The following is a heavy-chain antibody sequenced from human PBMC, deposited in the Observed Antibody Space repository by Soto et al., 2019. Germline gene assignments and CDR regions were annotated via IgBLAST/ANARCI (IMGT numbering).Heavy chain of an antibody. CDR1: GFTFSNYA. CDR2: ISGSGGNT. J-gene: IGHJ4*02. Sequence: GGSLRLSCAASGFTFSNYAMSWLRQAPGKGLEWVSISGSGGNTYYADSVKGRFTISRDNSKNTLYLQMNSLRAEDTAVYYCAKDQGSTLYYFDYWGQGTLVTVS. V-gene: IGHV3-23*01. CDR3: AKDQGSTLYYFDY. D-gene: IGHD2-2*01.